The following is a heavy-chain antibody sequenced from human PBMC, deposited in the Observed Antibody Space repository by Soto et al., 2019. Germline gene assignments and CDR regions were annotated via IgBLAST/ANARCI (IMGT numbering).Heavy chain of an antibody. V-gene: IGHV4-31*03. Sequence: QVQLQESGPGLVKPSQTLSLTCTVSGGSISSGGYYWSWIRQHPGKGLEWIGYIYYSGSTYYNPSLKSRVTISVDTSKNQFSLKLSSVTAADTAVYYCARDKGRYSSSWYGGLFDYWGQGTLVTVSS. CDR2: IYYSGST. J-gene: IGHJ4*02. D-gene: IGHD6-13*01. CDR1: GGSISSGGYY. CDR3: ARDKGRYSSSWYGGLFDY.